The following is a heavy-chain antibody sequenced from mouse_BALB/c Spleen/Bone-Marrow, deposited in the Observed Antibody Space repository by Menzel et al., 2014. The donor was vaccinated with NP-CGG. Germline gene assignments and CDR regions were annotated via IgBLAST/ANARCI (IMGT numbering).Heavy chain of an antibody. CDR1: GFTFSDYY. CDR3: ARRTAYAMDY. CDR2: ISNGGGST. V-gene: IGHV5-12*02. D-gene: IGHD1-2*01. J-gene: IGHJ4*01. Sequence: EVQLVESGGGLVQPGGSLKLSCATSGFTFSDYYMYWVRQTPEKRLEWVAHISNGGGSTYYPDTVKGRFTISRDNAKNTLYLQMSRLKSEDTAMYYCARRTAYAMDYWGQGTSVTVSS.